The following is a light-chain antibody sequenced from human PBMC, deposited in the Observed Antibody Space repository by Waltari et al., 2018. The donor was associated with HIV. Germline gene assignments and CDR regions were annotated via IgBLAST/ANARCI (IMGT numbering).Light chain of an antibody. J-gene: IGLJ3*02. CDR2: DVS. V-gene: IGLV2-11*01. CDR1: SSDVGGYNY. Sequence: QSALTQPRSVSGSPGQSVTISCTGTSSDVGGYNYVSWYQQHPGKAPKLMIYDVSKRPSGFPDLFSGSKSGNTASLTISGLQAEDEADYYCCSYAGSYTWVFGGGTKLTVL. CDR3: CSYAGSYTWV.